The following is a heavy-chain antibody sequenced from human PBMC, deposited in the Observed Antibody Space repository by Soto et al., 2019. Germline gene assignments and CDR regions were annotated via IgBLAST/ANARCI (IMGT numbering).Heavy chain of an antibody. CDR1: GGTFSTYS. CDR2: IIPIFGTA. V-gene: IGHV1-69*06. CDR3: ASSSGNNYGVGTNYYFDY. J-gene: IGHJ4*02. D-gene: IGHD1-26*01. Sequence: QVQLVQSGAEVKKPGSSVKVSCKTSGGTFSTYSIVWLRQAPGEGLECMGGIIPIFGTANYAQKFQDRVTITADKSTNTAFMELSSLKSEDTAMYYCASSSGNNYGVGTNYYFDYWGQGTLVTVSS.